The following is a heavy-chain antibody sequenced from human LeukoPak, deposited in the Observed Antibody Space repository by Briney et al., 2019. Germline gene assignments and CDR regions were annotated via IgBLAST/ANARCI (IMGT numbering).Heavy chain of an antibody. Sequence: PGGSLRLSCAASGFTFSSYWISWVRQAPGKGLEWVANIKQDGSEKYYVDSVKGRFTISRDNAKNSLYLQMNSLRAEDTAVYYCARVGPLLWFGESPGYYYYGMDVWGKGTTVTVSS. D-gene: IGHD3-10*01. CDR2: IKQDGSEK. CDR3: ARVGPLLWFGESPGYYYYGMDV. V-gene: IGHV3-7*03. CDR1: GFTFSSYW. J-gene: IGHJ6*04.